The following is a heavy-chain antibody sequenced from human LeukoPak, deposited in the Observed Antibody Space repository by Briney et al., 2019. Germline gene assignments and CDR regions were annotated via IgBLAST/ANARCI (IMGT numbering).Heavy chain of an antibody. CDR1: GGTFSSYA. V-gene: IGHV1-69*05. CDR3: ASQGDTYYYDSSGYYYGY. Sequence: SVKVSCKASGGTFSSYAISWVRQAPGQGLEWMGGIIPIFGAANYAQKFQGRVTITTDESTSTAYMELSSLRSEDTAVYYCASQGDTYYYDSSGYYYGYWGQGTLVTVSS. CDR2: IIPIFGAA. D-gene: IGHD3-22*01. J-gene: IGHJ4*02.